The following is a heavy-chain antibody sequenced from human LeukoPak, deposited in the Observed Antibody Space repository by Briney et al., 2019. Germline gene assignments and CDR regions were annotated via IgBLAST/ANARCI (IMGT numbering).Heavy chain of an antibody. V-gene: IGHV1-2*02. J-gene: IGHJ4*02. CDR1: GYVFTGYY. CDR3: AFFEYSSSSSHY. D-gene: IGHD6-6*01. Sequence: ASVKVSCKASGYVFTGYYMHWVRQAPGQGLEWMGWINPNSGGTKYAQKFQDRVTMTRDTSISTAYMELSRLRSDDTAVYYCAFFEYSSSSSHYWGQGTLVTVSS. CDR2: INPNSGGT.